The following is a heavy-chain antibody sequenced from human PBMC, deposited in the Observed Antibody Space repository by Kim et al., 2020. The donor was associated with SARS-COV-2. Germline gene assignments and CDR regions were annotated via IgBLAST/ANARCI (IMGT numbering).Heavy chain of an antibody. J-gene: IGHJ4*02. CDR2: IYYSGST. Sequence: SETLSLTCTVSGGSISSYYWSWIRQPPGKGLEWIGYIYYSGSTNYNPSLKSRVTISVDTSKNQFSLKLSSVTAADTAVYYCARQYSSNSFLDYWGQGTLVTVSS. D-gene: IGHD6-19*01. V-gene: IGHV4-59*01. CDR3: ARQYSSNSFLDY. CDR1: GGSISSYY.